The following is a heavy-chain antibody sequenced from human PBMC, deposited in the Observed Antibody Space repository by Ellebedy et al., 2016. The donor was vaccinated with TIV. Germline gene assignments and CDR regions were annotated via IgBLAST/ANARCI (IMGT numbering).Heavy chain of an antibody. V-gene: IGHV3-48*04. CDR1: GFTFMSHT. D-gene: IGHD6-19*01. CDR3: ARPRLLYGSGWDCDN. J-gene: IGHJ4*02. CDR2: ISGGGGTI. Sequence: GGSLRLSCDAPGFTFMSHTMNWVRQAPGKGLEWVSYISGGGGTIYFADSVKGRFTISRDNAKNSVYLQMNSLRAEDTAMYYCARPRLLYGSGWDCDNWGQGTLVTVSS.